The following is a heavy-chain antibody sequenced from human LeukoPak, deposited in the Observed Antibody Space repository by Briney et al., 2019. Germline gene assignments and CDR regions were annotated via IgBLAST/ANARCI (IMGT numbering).Heavy chain of an antibody. CDR1: GGSISSYY. CDR2: IYYSGST. V-gene: IGHV4-59*01. J-gene: IGHJ4*02. D-gene: IGHD2-15*01. Sequence: SETLSLTCTVSGGSISSYYWSWIRQSPGKGLEWLGYIYYSGSTNYNPSLMSRVPISVDTSKHQFSLKLSSVTAADTAVYYCARDSPTGYCSGGSCSPPRVWGQGTLVTVSS. CDR3: ARDSPTGYCSGGSCSPPRV.